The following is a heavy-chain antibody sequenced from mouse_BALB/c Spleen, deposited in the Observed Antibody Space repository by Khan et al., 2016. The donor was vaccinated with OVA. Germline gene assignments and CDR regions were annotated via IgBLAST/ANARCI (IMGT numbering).Heavy chain of an antibody. CDR2: ISSTGST. CDR1: GYSITNDYA. V-gene: IGHV3-2*02. D-gene: IGHD1-1*01. J-gene: IGHJ4*01. Sequence: EVQLQESGPGLVKPSQSLSLTCTVTGYSITNDYAWNWIRQFPGNKLEWMGYISSTGSTSYNPSLKSRISLTRDTSKNQFFLQLRSVTSEDTATYYCARSLYYNYGYALDYWGRGTSVTVSS. CDR3: ARSLYYNYGYALDY.